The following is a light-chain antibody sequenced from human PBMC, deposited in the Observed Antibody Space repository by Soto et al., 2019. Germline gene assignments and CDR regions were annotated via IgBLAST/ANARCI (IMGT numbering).Light chain of an antibody. Sequence: DIQMTQSPSTLSASVGDRVTITCRASESISSWLSRYQQKPGKAPKVVIYDASTLESGVPSRFSGSGSGTEFTLTISSLQSEDFAIYYCQQYKNGWTFGQGTKVDIK. CDR1: ESISSW. CDR2: DAS. J-gene: IGKJ1*01. V-gene: IGKV1-5*01. CDR3: QQYKNGWT.